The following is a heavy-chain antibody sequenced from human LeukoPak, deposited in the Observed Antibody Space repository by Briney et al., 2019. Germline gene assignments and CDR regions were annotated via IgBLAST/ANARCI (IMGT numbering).Heavy chain of an antibody. CDR1: GDSINSGRNY. J-gene: IGHJ4*02. V-gene: IGHV4-39*01. CDR2: VYFSGSS. D-gene: IGHD1-14*01. Sequence: SETLSLTCIVSGDSINSGRNYWGWIRQSTGKGLEWIASVYFSGSSQYNPSLMGRAFISVDSSKNQVSLRLDSVTAADSAVYHCARHLSGTTTAHYFDFWGQGSLVTVSS. CDR3: ARHLSGTTTAHYFDF.